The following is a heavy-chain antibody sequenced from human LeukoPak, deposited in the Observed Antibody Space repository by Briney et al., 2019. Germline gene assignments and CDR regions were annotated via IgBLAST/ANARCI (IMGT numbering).Heavy chain of an antibody. V-gene: IGHV3-7*01. CDR3: KSGGAAPGSFDY. J-gene: IGHJ4*02. CDR2: IKYDGNEE. Sequence: PGGSLRLSCAASGFTFSSYWMRWMRQAPGKGVEWVANIKYDGNEEYYVDSVRGRFTISRDNAKNSLYLQLNSLRVEDTAVYYCKSGGAAPGSFDYWGQGTLVTVST. D-gene: IGHD1-1*01. CDR1: GFTFSSYW.